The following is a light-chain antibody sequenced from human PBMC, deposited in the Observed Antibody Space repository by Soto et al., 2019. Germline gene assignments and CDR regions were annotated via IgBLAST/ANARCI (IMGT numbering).Light chain of an antibody. J-gene: IGKJ2*01. V-gene: IGKV3-20*01. CDR3: QQYGVSPLMYT. CDR1: QSVANNY. CDR2: GAS. Sequence: EIVLMQSPGTLSLSPGERATLSCRASQSVANNYLAWYQQKPGQAPRLLIDGASSRAAGVPDRFSGSGSGTDFPLTITRLEPEDFTMYYCQQYGVSPLMYTFGQGTKLGVK.